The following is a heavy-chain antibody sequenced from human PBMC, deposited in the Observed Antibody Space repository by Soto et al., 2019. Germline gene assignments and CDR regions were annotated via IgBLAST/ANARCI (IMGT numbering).Heavy chain of an antibody. V-gene: IGHV3-23*01. Sequence: GGSLRLSCVASGFTFSSYAMSWVRQAPGKGLEWVSTISGSGGSTYYADSVKGRFTISRDNSKKTLYLQMNSLRPEDTAVYYCAKVNYYDYIWGKDYFDYWGQGTLVTVSS. CDR1: GFTFSSYA. CDR3: AKVNYYDYIWGKDYFDY. D-gene: IGHD3-16*01. CDR2: ISGSGGST. J-gene: IGHJ4*02.